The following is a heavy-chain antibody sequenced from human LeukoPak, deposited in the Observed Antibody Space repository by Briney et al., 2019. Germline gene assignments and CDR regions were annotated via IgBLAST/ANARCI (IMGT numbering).Heavy chain of an antibody. Sequence: PSETLSLTCTVSGGSISGYYWSWIRHSPEKGLEWIGYIYFSGSTNYNPSLKSRVTISVDTPKNQFSLKLSSVTAADTAVYYCARGTMMVGPWGQGTLVTVSS. CDR2: IYFSGST. CDR1: GGSISGYY. D-gene: IGHD3-22*01. CDR3: ARGTMMVGP. V-gene: IGHV4-59*01. J-gene: IGHJ5*02.